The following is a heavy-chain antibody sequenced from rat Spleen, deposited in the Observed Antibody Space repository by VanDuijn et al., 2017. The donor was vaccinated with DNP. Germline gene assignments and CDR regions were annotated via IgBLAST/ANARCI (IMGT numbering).Heavy chain of an antibody. CDR2: IAYDGNNN. CDR3: TTGQLLDY. D-gene: IGHD1-10*01. CDR1: GFTFSDFY. Sequence: EVQLVESGGGLVQPGRSLKLSCAASGFTFSDFYMAWVRQAPTKGLEWVATIAYDGNNNYYRDSVKGRFTISRDNTKSTLYLQMDSLRSEDTATYYCTTGQLLDYWGQGVMVTVSS. J-gene: IGHJ2*01. V-gene: IGHV5-20*01.